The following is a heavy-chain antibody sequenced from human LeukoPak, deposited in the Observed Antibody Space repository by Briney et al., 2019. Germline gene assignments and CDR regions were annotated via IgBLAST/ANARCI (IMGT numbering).Heavy chain of an antibody. CDR3: ARFFYGSGSFDY. CDR2: ISAYNGNT. V-gene: IGHV1-18*01. D-gene: IGHD3-10*01. Sequence: ASVKDSCKASGYTFTSYGISWGRQAPRQGREWMGWISAYNGNTNYAQKLQGRVTMTTDTSTSTAYMELRSLRSDDTAVYYCARFFYGSGSFDYWGQGTLVTVFS. J-gene: IGHJ4*02. CDR1: GYTFTSYG.